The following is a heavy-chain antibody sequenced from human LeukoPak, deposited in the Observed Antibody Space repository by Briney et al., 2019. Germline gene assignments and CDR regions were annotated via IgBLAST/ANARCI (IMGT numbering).Heavy chain of an antibody. V-gene: IGHV3-11*06. CDR1: GXTFSDYY. D-gene: IGHD1-7*01. CDR3: ARDGWNYFPLDF. CDR2: ISSATGHT. J-gene: IGHJ4*02. Sequence: PGGSLRLSCEVSGXTFSDYYMSWIRQAPGKGLEWISYISSATGHTNYADSVKGRFTISRDDAKNSLYLQLTSLRVEDTAVYYCARDGWNYFPLDFWGQGTLVTVS.